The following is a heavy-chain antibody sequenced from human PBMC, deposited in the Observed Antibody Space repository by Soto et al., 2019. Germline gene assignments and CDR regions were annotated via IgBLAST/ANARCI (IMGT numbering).Heavy chain of an antibody. CDR2: IYYSGST. CDR1: GGSITSYY. Sequence: NPSETLSLTCTVSGGSITSYYWSWIRQPPGKGLEWIGYIYYSGSTNYNPSLKSRVTISVDTSKNQFSLKLTSVTAADTAVYYCARGSAYWAGWGQGTLVTVSS. V-gene: IGHV4-59*08. D-gene: IGHD2-8*02. J-gene: IGHJ4*02. CDR3: ARGSAYWAG.